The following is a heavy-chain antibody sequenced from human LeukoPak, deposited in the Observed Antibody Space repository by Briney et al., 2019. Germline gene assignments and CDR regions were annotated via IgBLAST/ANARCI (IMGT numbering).Heavy chain of an antibody. CDR3: ARGSYWYDA. D-gene: IGHD6-13*01. Sequence: ASVKVPCKASGYTFTDYYIQWVRQAPGQGPEWMGWINPQSGGTIYAQKFQGRVTMTRETSISTAYMELSRLKSDDTAVFYCARGSYWYDAWGQGTLVTVSS. CDR1: GYTFTDYY. V-gene: IGHV1-2*02. CDR2: INPQSGGT. J-gene: IGHJ5*02.